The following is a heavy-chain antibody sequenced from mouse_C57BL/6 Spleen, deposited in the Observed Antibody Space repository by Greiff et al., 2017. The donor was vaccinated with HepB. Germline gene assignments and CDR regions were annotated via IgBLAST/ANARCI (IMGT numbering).Heavy chain of an antibody. Sequence: EVQVVESGGGLVQSGRSLRLSCATSGFTFSDFYMEWVRQAPGKGLEWIAASRNKANDYTTEYSASVKGRFIVSRDTSQSILYLQMNALRAEDTAIYYSARDALYYGSSWAMDYWGQGTSVTVSS. CDR3: ARDALYYGSSWAMDY. J-gene: IGHJ4*01. CDR1: GFTFSDFY. V-gene: IGHV7-1*01. CDR2: SRNKANDYTT. D-gene: IGHD1-1*01.